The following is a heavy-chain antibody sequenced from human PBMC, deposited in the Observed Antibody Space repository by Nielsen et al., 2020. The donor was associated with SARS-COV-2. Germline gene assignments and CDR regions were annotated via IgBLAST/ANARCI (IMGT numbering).Heavy chain of an antibody. CDR3: ARVLRQAWYFDL. J-gene: IGHJ2*01. Sequence: SQTLSLTCSIFGDRVPSNSVAWGWLRPSPSRGLEWLGRTYYRSKWYNEYAESVKSRININPDTSKNQFSLQLNSVTPEDTALYYCARVLRQAWYFDLWGRGTLVTVSS. CDR2: TYYRSKWYN. CDR1: GDRVPSNSVA. V-gene: IGHV6-1*01.